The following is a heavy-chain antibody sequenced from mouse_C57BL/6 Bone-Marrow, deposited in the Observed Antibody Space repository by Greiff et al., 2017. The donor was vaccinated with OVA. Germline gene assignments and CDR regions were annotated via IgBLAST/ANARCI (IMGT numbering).Heavy chain of an antibody. Sequence: EVQGVESGPELVKPGASVKMSCKASGYTFTDYNMHWVKQSHGKSLEWIGYINPNNGGTSYNQKFKGKATLTVNKSSSTAYMELRSLTSEDSAVYYCANYDVYAMDYWGQGTSVTVSS. J-gene: IGHJ4*01. D-gene: IGHD2-3*01. CDR1: GYTFTDYN. CDR3: ANYDVYAMDY. CDR2: INPNNGGT. V-gene: IGHV1-22*01.